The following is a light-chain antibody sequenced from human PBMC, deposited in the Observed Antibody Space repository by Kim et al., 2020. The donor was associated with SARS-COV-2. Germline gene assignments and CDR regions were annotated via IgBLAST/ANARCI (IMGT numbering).Light chain of an antibody. Sequence: SPGQSVTISCTGTSGGAYNYVSWYQHYPAEAPKLMIYDVTKRLSGVPDRFSGSKSGNTATLTISGLQAEDEADYYCCSYAGSDTLVFGGGTQLTVL. CDR2: DVT. J-gene: IGLJ2*01. CDR1: SGGAYNY. CDR3: CSYAGSDTLV. V-gene: IGLV2-11*01.